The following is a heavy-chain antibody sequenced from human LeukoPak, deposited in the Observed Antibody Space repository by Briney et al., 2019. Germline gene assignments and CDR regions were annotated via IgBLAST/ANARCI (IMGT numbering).Heavy chain of an antibody. CDR1: GGSISNGDYY. CDR3: ARQLPTAAADTRGYFDY. V-gene: IGHV4-39*01. D-gene: IGHD6-25*01. J-gene: IGHJ4*01. CDR2: IFYGGST. Sequence: KPSETLSLTCSVSGGSISNGDYYWGWIRQAPGKGLEWIGSIFYGGSTHYNPSLKSRATMSVDTSKNQFSLKLTSVTAADAAMYYCARQLPTAAADTRGYFDYWGQGTVVTVSS.